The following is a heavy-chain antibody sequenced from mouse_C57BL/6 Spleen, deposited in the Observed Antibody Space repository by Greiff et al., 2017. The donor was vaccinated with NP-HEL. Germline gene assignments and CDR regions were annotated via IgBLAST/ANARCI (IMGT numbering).Heavy chain of an antibody. CDR3: ASGYGNSFDY. Sequence: QLPGAELVRPGSSVKLSCKASGYTFTSYWMHWVKQRPIQGLEWIGNIDPSDSETHYNQKFKDKATLTVDKSSSTAYMQLSSLTSEDSAVYYCASGYGNSFDYWGQGTTLTVSS. CDR1: GYTFTSYW. CDR2: IDPSDSET. D-gene: IGHD2-1*01. J-gene: IGHJ2*01. V-gene: IGHV1-52*01.